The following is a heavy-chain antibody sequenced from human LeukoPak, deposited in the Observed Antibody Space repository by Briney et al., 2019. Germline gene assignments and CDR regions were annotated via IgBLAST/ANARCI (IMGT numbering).Heavy chain of an antibody. J-gene: IGHJ4*02. V-gene: IGHV3-23*01. Sequence: PGGSLRLSCAASGFIFNNYGLVWVRQAPGKGLEWVAAISNDGGGTTYADFVKGRFSVSRDNSKNTPFLHMNILRAEDTALYYSAKRSSDYFFDLWGQGTLVTVSS. CDR1: GFIFNNYG. CDR2: ISNDGGGT. CDR3: AKRSSDYFFDL. D-gene: IGHD6-25*01.